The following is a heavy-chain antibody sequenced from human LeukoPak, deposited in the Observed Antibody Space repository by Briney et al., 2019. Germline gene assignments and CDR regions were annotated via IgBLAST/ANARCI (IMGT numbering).Heavy chain of an antibody. CDR1: GFTFSSYN. V-gene: IGHV3-48*04. D-gene: IGHD3-10*02. CDR2: ISSSGSTI. Sequence: GGSLRLSCAASGFTFSSYNMNWVRQAPGKGLEWVSSISSSGSTIYYADSVKGRFTISRDNAKNSLYLQMNSLRAEDTAVYYCAELGITMIGGVWGKGTTVTISS. CDR3: AELGITMIGGV. J-gene: IGHJ6*04.